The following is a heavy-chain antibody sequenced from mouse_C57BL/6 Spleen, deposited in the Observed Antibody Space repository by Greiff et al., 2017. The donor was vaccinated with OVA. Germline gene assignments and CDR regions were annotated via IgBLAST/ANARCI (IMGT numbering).Heavy chain of an antibody. V-gene: IGHV3-6*01. CDR3: AREDTTVVSNWYFDV. J-gene: IGHJ1*03. CDR2: ISYDGSN. CDR1: GYSITSGYY. Sequence: VQLQQSGPGLVKPSQSLSLTCSVTGYSITSGYYWNWIRQFPGNKLEWMGYISYDGSNNYNPSLKNRISITRDTSKNQFFLKLNSVTTEDTATYYCAREDTTVVSNWYFDVWGTGTTVTVSS. D-gene: IGHD1-1*01.